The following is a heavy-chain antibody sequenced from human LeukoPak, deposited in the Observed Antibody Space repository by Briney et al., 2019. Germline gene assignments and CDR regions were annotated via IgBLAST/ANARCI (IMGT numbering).Heavy chain of an antibody. V-gene: IGHV1-2*02. D-gene: IGHD4-17*01. CDR2: INPNSGGT. CDR1: GYTFTGYY. CDR3: ATGPPPDYGASGP. J-gene: IGHJ5*02. Sequence: VASVKVSCKASGYTFTGYYMHWVRQAPGQGLEWMGWINPNSGGTNYAQKFQGRVTLTRDTSISTAYMELSRLTSDDTAVYYCATGPPPDYGASGPWGQGTLVTVSS.